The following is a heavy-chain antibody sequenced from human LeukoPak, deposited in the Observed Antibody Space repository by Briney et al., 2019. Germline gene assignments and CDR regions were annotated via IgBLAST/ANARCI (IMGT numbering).Heavy chain of an antibody. CDR1: GYTFTSYD. V-gene: IGHV1-8*01. Sequence: HEASVKVSCKASGYTFTSYDINWVQQAPGQGVEWMESMNPNSGNTGYAQKFQGRVTMTRNTSRSTAYMELSSLRSEDTAVYYCVRAPSYDMRRLLARYYYYYYMDVWGKGTTVTVSS. D-gene: IGHD3-22*01. CDR3: VRAPSYDMRRLLARYYYYYYMDV. J-gene: IGHJ6*03. CDR2: MNPNSGNT.